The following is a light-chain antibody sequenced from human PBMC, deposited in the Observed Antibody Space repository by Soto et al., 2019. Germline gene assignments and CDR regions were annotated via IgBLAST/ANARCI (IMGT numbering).Light chain of an antibody. Sequence: QSVMTKPASVSGSPGQSITISCTGTSSDVGGYNYVSWYQQHPGKAPKLMIYEVSKRPSGVSNRFSGSKSGNTVSLTISGFQAWYEADYYCSSYTSGSTPYVVGTGTELTVL. CDR2: EVS. CDR3: SSYTSGSTPYV. CDR1: SSDVGGYNY. V-gene: IGLV2-14*01. J-gene: IGLJ1*01.